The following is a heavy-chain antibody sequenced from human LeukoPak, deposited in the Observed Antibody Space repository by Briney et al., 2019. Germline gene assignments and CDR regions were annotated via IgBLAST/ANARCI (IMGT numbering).Heavy chain of an antibody. CDR1: GYTFTSYY. D-gene: IGHD5-18*01. CDR2: INPSGGST. V-gene: IGHV1-46*01. CDR3: ARENGDTIERYGQANWFDP. J-gene: IGHJ5*02. Sequence: ASVQVSCKASGYTFTSYYMHWVRQAPGQGLEGIGIINPSGGSTSYAQKFQGRVTMTRDTSTSTVYMELSSLRSEDTAVYYCARENGDTIERYGQANWFDPWGQGTLVTVSS.